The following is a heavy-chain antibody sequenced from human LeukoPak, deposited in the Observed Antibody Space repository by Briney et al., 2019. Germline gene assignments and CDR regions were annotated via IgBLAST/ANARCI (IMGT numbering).Heavy chain of an antibody. CDR3: ARGVLRVDP. Sequence: SQTLSLTCAVSGGSISSGGYSWRWIRQPPGKGLEWIGYIYHSGSTYYNPSLKSRVTISVDRSKNQFSLKLSSVTAADTAVYYCARGVLRVDPWGQGTLVTVSS. V-gene: IGHV4-30-2*01. J-gene: IGHJ5*02. CDR1: GGSISSGGYS. CDR2: IYHSGST. D-gene: IGHD4-17*01.